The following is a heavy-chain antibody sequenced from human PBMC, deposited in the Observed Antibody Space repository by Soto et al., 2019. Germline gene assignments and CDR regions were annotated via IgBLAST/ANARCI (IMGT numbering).Heavy chain of an antibody. D-gene: IGHD5-18*01. CDR1: GFTVSSNY. CDR3: ARVGYSYGYEHYYYYMDV. J-gene: IGHJ6*03. Sequence: EVQLVESGGGLVQPGGSLRLSCAASGFTVSSNYMSWVRQAPGKGLEWVSVIYSGGSTYYADSVKGRFTISRDNSKNTLYLQMNSLRAEDTAVYYCARVGYSYGYEHYYYYMDVWGKGTTVTVSS. V-gene: IGHV3-66*01. CDR2: IYSGGST.